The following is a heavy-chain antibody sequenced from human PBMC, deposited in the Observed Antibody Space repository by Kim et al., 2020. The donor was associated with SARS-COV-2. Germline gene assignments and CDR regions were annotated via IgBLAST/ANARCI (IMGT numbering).Heavy chain of an antibody. Sequence: GRSLRLSCAASGFTFSSYAMHWVRQAPGKGLEWVAVISYDGSNKYYADSVKGRFTISRDNSKNTLYLQMNSLRAEDTAVYYCARARGGCYYYGMVVWGQG. CDR1: GFTFSSYA. CDR3: ARARGGCYYYGMVV. CDR2: ISYDGSNK. J-gene: IGHJ6*02. D-gene: IGHD3-10*01. V-gene: IGHV3-30-3*01.